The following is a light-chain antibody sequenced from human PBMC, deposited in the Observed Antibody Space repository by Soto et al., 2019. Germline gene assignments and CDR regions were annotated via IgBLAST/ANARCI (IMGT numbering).Light chain of an antibody. CDR2: DND. CDR1: SSNIGSNY. CDR3: GTWDSSLDTVI. Sequence: QSVLTQPPSVSAAPGQTVTISCSGGSSNIGSNYVSWYQHLPGTAPKLLIYDNDHRPSDIPDRFSASKSDASATLAITGLQSGDEADYYCGTWDSSLDTVIFGGGTQLTVL. J-gene: IGLJ2*01. V-gene: IGLV1-51*01.